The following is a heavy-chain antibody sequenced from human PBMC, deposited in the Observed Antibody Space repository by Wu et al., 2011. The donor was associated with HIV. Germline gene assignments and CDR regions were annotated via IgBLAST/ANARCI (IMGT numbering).Heavy chain of an antibody. CDR2: INPNSGAT. V-gene: IGHV1-2*02. D-gene: IGHD6-13*01. CDR1: GFMFIGFY. CDR3: ARDPGIAATGMFG. Sequence: QVQLVQSGAEVKKPGASVKVSCKASGFMFIGFYIHWVRQAPGQGLEWMGWINPNSGATNYAQKFQGRATMTRDTSINTAYIDLSSLRSDDTAVYYCARDPGIAATGMFGWGQGTLVTVSS. J-gene: IGHJ4*02.